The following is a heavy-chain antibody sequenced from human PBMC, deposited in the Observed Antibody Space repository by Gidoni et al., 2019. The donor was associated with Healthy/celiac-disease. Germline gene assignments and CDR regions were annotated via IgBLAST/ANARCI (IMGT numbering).Heavy chain of an antibody. Sequence: EVQLVELGGGLVQPGGSLRLSCPPSGFTFSTYAVSWVGQAPGKGRRCSSAISGGGGSTYYADSMKGRFTISRDNSKNTLYQQMNSLRAEDTAVYYCANTAMVTGYGGQGTMVTVSS. D-gene: IGHD5-18*01. V-gene: IGHV3-23*04. CDR1: GFTFSTYA. J-gene: IGHJ4*02. CDR3: ANTAMVTGY. CDR2: ISGGGGST.